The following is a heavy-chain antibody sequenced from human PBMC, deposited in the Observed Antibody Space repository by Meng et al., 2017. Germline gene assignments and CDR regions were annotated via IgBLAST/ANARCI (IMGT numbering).Heavy chain of an antibody. CDR2: INHSGST. Sequence: SETLSLTCAVYGGSFSGYYWSWIRQPPGKGLEWIGEINHSGSTNYNPSLKSRVTISVDTSKNQFSLKLSSVTAADTAVYYCAIGLPPYYDSMRGNFDYWGQGTLVTVSS. V-gene: IGHV4-34*01. J-gene: IGHJ4*02. CDR1: GGSFSGYY. D-gene: IGHD3-22*01. CDR3: AIGLPPYYDSMRGNFDY.